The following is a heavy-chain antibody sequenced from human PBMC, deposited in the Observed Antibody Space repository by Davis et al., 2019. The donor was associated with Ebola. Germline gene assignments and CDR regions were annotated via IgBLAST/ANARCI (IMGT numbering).Heavy chain of an antibody. D-gene: IGHD3-10*01. CDR1: GGSISRSSYY. Sequence: SETLSLTCTVSGGSISRSSYYWGWIRQPPGKGLEWIGTIYYSGSTYYNPSLKSRVPMSIDTSKNQFYLRLSSVTAADTALYHCVRHHMWFGAIQDWGQGTLVTVSS. J-gene: IGHJ4*02. CDR2: IYYSGST. V-gene: IGHV4-39*01. CDR3: VRHHMWFGAIQD.